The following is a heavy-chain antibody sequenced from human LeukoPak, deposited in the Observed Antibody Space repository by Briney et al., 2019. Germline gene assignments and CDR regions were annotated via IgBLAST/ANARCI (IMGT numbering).Heavy chain of an antibody. CDR2: IYYSGST. V-gene: IGHV4-39*01. CDR1: GGSISSSSYY. J-gene: IGHJ6*03. Sequence: SETLSLTCTVSGGSISSSSYYWGWIRQPPGKGLEWIGSIYYSGSTYYNPSLKSRVTISVDTSKNQFSLKLSSVTAADTAVYYCVRADSSSWSYYYYYYMDVWGKGTTGTVSS. D-gene: IGHD6-13*01. CDR3: VRADSSSWSYYYYYYMDV.